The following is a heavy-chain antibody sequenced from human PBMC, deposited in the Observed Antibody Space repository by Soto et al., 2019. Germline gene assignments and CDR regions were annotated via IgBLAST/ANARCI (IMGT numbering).Heavy chain of an antibody. D-gene: IGHD1-26*01. V-gene: IGHV1-3*01. CDR1: GYTFASYA. CDR3: AYSGCYYFSTSRPYYYYGMDV. Sequence: ASVKVSCKASGYTFASYAMHWARQAPGQRLEWMGWINAGNGNTKYSQKFQGRVTITRDTSASTAYMELSSLRSEDTAVYYCAYSGCYYFSTSRPYYYYGMDVWGQGTTVTVSS. CDR2: INAGNGNT. J-gene: IGHJ6*02.